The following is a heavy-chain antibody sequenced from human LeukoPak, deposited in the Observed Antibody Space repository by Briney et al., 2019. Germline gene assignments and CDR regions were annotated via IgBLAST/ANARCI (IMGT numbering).Heavy chain of an antibody. CDR1: GYTFTGYY. CDR3: ARANSAYAGQG. J-gene: IGHJ4*02. Sequence: ASVKVSCKASGYTFTGYYIHWVRQAPGQGLEWMGWINANRGDTNSAQKFQDRVTMTRDTSISTACMELSRLRSDDTAVYYCARANSAYAGQGWGQGTLVTVSS. V-gene: IGHV1-2*02. D-gene: IGHD5-12*01. CDR2: INANRGDT.